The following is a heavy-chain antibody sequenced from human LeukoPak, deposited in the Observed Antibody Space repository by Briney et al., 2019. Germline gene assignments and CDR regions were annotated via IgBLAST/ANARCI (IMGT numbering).Heavy chain of an antibody. Sequence: PGGSLRLSCAASGFTVSSNYMSWVRQAPGKGLEWVSVIYSGGSTYYADSVKGRFTISRDNSKNTLYLQMNSLRAEDTAVYYCARGHHYGDYVFDYWGQGTLVTVSS. CDR2: IYSGGST. D-gene: IGHD4-17*01. V-gene: IGHV3-53*01. CDR3: ARGHHYGDYVFDY. J-gene: IGHJ4*02. CDR1: GFTVSSNY.